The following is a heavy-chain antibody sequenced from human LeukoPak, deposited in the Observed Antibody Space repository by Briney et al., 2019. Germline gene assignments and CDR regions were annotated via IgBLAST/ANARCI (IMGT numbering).Heavy chain of an antibody. CDR2: IYHSGST. D-gene: IGHD2-2*01. J-gene: IGHJ4*02. Sequence: SETLSLTCTVSGYSISSGYYWGWIRQPPGKGLEWIGTIYHSGSTYYNPSLKSRVTISVDTSKNQFSLKLTSVTAADTAVYYFARVRGYFNSTNCYRYYFDYWGQGTLVTVSS. CDR1: GYSISSGYY. CDR3: ARVRGYFNSTNCYRYYFDY. V-gene: IGHV4-38-2*02.